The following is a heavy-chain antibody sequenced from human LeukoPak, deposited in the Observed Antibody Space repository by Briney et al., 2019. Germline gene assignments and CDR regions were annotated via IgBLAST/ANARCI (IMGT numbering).Heavy chain of an antibody. D-gene: IGHD2-15*01. CDR2: VSYDGGHK. Sequence: PGRSLRLSCVASGFTFGGHGMQWVRQAPGKALEWVAAVSYDGGHKYHADSVKGRFTISRDNSKNILYLEMSSLRDEDTAVYSCAKCRGPGSCYSGGIDYLGQGTLVTVSS. CDR1: GFTFGGHG. CDR3: AKCRGPGSCYSGGIDY. V-gene: IGHV3-30*18. J-gene: IGHJ4*02.